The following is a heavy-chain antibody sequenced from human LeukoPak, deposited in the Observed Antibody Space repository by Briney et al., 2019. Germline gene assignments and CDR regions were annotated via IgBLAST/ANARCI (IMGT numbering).Heavy chain of an antibody. CDR3: ANLPGPGYCSGGSCPYNWFDP. CDR1: GFTFSSYG. J-gene: IGHJ5*02. CDR2: ISYDGSNK. V-gene: IGHV3-30*18. D-gene: IGHD2-15*01. Sequence: PGRSLRLSCAASGFTFSSYGMHWVRQAPGKGLEWVAVISYDGSNKYYADSVKGRFTISRDNSKNTLYLQMNSLRAEDTAVYYCANLPGPGYCSGGSCPYNWFDPWGQGTLVTVSS.